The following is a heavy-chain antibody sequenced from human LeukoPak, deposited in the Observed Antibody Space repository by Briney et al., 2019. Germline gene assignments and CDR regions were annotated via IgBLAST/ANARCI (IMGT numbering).Heavy chain of an antibody. CDR2: MWYDGGSQ. CDR1: GFTLSNSG. J-gene: IGHJ4*02. D-gene: IGHD3-10*01. V-gene: IGHV3-33*01. CDR3: GRDSSYGVDY. Sequence: PGGSLRLSCAASGFTLSNSGVHWVRQAPGKGLEWVAVMWYDGGSQYYADPVKGRFIISRENYKNTLYLQMNSLRAEDTAVYYCGRDSSYGVDYWGQGTLVTVSS.